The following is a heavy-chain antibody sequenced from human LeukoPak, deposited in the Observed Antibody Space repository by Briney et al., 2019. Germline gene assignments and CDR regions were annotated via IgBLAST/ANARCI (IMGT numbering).Heavy chain of an antibody. Sequence: GESPKISCKGFGYNFSNYWIGWVRQMPGKGLEWMGIIHPGDSSTRYSPSLQGQVTILSDKSINTAYLQWSSLKASDTAMYYCARRQCSGGSCYYFDSWGQGTLVTVSS. D-gene: IGHD2-15*01. CDR2: IHPGDSST. CDR1: GYNFSNYW. CDR3: ARRQCSGGSCYYFDS. J-gene: IGHJ4*02. V-gene: IGHV5-51*01.